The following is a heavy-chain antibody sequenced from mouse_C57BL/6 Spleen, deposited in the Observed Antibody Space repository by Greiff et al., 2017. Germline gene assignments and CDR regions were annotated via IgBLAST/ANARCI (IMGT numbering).Heavy chain of an antibody. CDR3: AREGAQATSLSYYFDY. V-gene: IGHV1-55*01. J-gene: IGHJ2*01. Sequence: QVQLQQPGAELVKPGASVKMSCKASGYTFTRYWITWVKQRPGQGLEWIGDIYPGSGSTNYNEKFKSKATLTVDTSSSTAYMQLSSLTSEDSAVYYWAREGAQATSLSYYFDYWGQGTTLTVSS. CDR1: GYTFTRYW. CDR2: IYPGSGST. D-gene: IGHD3-2*02.